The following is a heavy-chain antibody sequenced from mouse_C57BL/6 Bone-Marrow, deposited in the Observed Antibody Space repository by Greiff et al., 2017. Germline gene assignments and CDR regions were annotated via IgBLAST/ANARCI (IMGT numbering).Heavy chain of an antibody. D-gene: IGHD1-1*01. Sequence: VQLQQSGPELVKPGASVKIPCKASGYTFTDYNMDWVKQSHGKSLKWIGDINPNNGGTIYNQKFKGKATLTVDKSSSTAYMELRSLTSEDTAVXYCAREVHGSSLFAYWGQGTLVTVSA. CDR2: INPNNGGT. J-gene: IGHJ3*01. CDR3: AREVHGSSLFAY. V-gene: IGHV1-18*01. CDR1: GYTFTDYN.